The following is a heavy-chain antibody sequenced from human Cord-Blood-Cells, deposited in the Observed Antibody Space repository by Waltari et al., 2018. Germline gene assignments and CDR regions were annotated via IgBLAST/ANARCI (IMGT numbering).Heavy chain of an antibody. Sequence: QVQLVESGGGVVQPGRSLRLSCAASGFTFSSYGMHWVRQAPGKGLEWVAVIWYDGSNKYYADSVKGRFTSSRDNSKNTLYLQMNSLRAEDTAVYYCARDSPLTGDWYFDLWGRGTLVTVSS. D-gene: IGHD7-27*01. V-gene: IGHV3-33*01. J-gene: IGHJ2*01. CDR2: IWYDGSNK. CDR3: ARDSPLTGDWYFDL. CDR1: GFTFSSYG.